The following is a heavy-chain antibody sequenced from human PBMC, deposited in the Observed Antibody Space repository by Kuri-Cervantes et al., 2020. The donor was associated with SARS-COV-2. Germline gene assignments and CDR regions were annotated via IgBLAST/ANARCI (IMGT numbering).Heavy chain of an antibody. V-gene: IGHV4-34*01. D-gene: IGHD3-22*01. Sequence: SETLSLTCGVSGGSFIGYYWNWIRQSPGKGLEWIGEINDSGTSNYNPSLKRRVTISVDTSRNQFSLKLSSVTAADTAVYYCASSPARYYYDSSGYLGYWGQGTLVTVSS. CDR3: ASSPARYYYDSSGYLGY. CDR1: GGSFIGYY. J-gene: IGHJ4*02. CDR2: INDSGTS.